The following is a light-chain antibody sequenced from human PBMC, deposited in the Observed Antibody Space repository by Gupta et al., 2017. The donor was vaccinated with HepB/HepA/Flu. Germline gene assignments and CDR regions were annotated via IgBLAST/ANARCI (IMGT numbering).Light chain of an antibody. Sequence: QSALTQPASVSGSPGQSITISCTGTSSDVGGYKYVSWYQQPPGKAPKLMIYDVTNRPSGVSNRFSGSKSGNTASLTISGLQAEDEADYYCSSYTSSSASSTPVICGGGTKLTVL. CDR3: SSYTSSSASSTPVI. CDR1: SSDVGGYKY. CDR2: DVT. J-gene: IGLJ2*01. V-gene: IGLV2-14*03.